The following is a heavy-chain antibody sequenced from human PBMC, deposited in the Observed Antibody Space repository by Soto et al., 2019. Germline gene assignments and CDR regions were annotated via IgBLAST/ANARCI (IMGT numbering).Heavy chain of an antibody. CDR3: ARDSDILTGYWDY. CDR2: INHSGST. J-gene: IGHJ4*02. Sequence: SETLSLTCAVYGGSFSGYYWSWIRQPLGKGLEWIGEINHSGSTNYNPSLKSRVTISVDTSKNQFSLKLSSVTAADTAVYYCARDSDILTGYWDYWGQGTLVTVSS. V-gene: IGHV4-34*01. D-gene: IGHD3-9*01. CDR1: GGSFSGYY.